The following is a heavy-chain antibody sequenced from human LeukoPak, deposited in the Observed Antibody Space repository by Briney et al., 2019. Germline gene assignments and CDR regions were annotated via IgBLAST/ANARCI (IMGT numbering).Heavy chain of an antibody. CDR1: GYSFSNYW. CDR3: ARRGTTLTSKDYFDY. V-gene: IGHV5-51*01. J-gene: IGHJ4*02. Sequence: GESLKISCKDYGYSFSNYWIGWVRQMPGKGLEWMGIIYPGDSDTRYSPSFQGQVSISADESISTAYLYWSSLKASDTAMYYCARRGTTLTSKDYFDYWGQGTLVIVSS. CDR2: IYPGDSDT. D-gene: IGHD4-11*01.